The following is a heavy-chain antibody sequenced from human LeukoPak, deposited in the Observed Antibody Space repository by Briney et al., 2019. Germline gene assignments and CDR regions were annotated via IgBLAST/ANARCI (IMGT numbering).Heavy chain of an antibody. Sequence: GGSLRPSCATSGFTFSSYGMHWVRQAPGKGLEWVAFIRYDGSNKYYADSVKGRFTISRDNSKNTLYLQMNSLRAEDTAVYYCAKAYYGSGSYYTVYYYYYMDVWGKGTTVTISS. CDR3: AKAYYGSGSYYTVYYYYYMDV. CDR1: GFTFSSYG. D-gene: IGHD3-10*01. CDR2: IRYDGSNK. V-gene: IGHV3-30*02. J-gene: IGHJ6*03.